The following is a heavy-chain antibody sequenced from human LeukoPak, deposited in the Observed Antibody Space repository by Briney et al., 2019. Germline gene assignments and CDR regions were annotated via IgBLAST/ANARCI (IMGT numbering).Heavy chain of an antibody. CDR2: ISTSSSYI. CDR3: ARSSGWLQDY. Sequence: PGGSLRLSCEASGFTFSSYAMNWVRQAPGKGLEWVSSISTSSSYIYYADSVKGRFTSSRDNAKNSLCLQMNSLRAEDMAVYYCARSSGWLQDYWGQGTLVTVSS. D-gene: IGHD5-24*01. J-gene: IGHJ4*02. CDR1: GFTFSSYA. V-gene: IGHV3-21*01.